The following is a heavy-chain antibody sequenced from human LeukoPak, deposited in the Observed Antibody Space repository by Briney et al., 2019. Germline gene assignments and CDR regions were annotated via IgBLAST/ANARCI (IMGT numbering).Heavy chain of an antibody. J-gene: IGHJ5*02. D-gene: IGHD2-15*01. V-gene: IGHV3-23*01. CDR1: GFTFSSYA. CDR3: AKFGSGGSGSSWGFDP. CDR2: ISGSGGST. Sequence: GGSLRLSCAASGFTFSSYAMSWVRQAPGKGLEWVSAISGSGGSTYYADSVKGRFTISRDNSKNTLYLQMNSLRAEDTAVYYCAKFGSGGSGSSWGFDPWGQGTLVTVSS.